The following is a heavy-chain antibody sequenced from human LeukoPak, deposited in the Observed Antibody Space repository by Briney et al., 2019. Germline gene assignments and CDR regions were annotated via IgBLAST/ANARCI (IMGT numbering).Heavy chain of an antibody. CDR2: IKSKTDGGTT. V-gene: IGHV3-15*01. J-gene: IGHJ2*01. Sequence: GSLRLSCAASGFTFSNAWMSWVRQAPGKGLEWVGRIKSKTDGGTTDYAAPVKGRFTISRDDSKNTLYLQMNSLKTEDTAVYYCTTAPTVTIDWYFDLWGRGTLVTVSS. CDR3: TTAPTVTIDWYFDL. D-gene: IGHD4-17*01. CDR1: GFTFSNAW.